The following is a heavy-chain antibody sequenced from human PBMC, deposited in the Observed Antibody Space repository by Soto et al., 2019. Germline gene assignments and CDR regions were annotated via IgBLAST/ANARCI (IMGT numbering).Heavy chain of an antibody. V-gene: IGHV3-23*01. CDR2: ISGSGGGT. CDR1: GFTFSSYA. J-gene: IGHJ6*02. D-gene: IGHD1-20*01. CDR3: ARRRWTGISGGTYYGLDV. Sequence: EVQLLESGGGFVQPGGSLRLSCAASGFTFSSYAMSWVRQAPGKGLEWVSGISGSGGGTYYADSVKGRFTFSRDNSKNTMYLQMNSLRAEDTAVYYCARRRWTGISGGTYYGLDVWGQGTTVTVSS.